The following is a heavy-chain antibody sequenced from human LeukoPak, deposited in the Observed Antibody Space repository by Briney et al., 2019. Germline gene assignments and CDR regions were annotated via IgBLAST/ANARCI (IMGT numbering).Heavy chain of an antibody. D-gene: IGHD5-18*01. CDR2: IIPIFGTA. CDR3: ARGLNTAEYYYYHYMDV. CDR1: GGTFSSYA. J-gene: IGHJ6*03. V-gene: IGHV1-69*13. Sequence: GPSVKVSCKASGGTFSSYAISWVRQAPGQGLEWMGGIIPIFGTANYAQKFQGRVTITADESTSTAYMELSSLRSEDTAVYYCARGLNTAEYYYYHYMDVWGKGTTVTISS.